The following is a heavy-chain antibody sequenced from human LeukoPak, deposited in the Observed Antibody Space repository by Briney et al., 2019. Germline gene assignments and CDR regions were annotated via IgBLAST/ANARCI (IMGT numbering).Heavy chain of an antibody. V-gene: IGHV3-11*01. D-gene: IGHD3-22*01. CDR1: GFTFSDYY. CDR3: ASDSSGYFGP. Sequence: GGSLRLSCAASGFTFSDYYMNWIRQAPGRGLEWLSYISSTGSAIYYADSVKGRFTISRDNAKNSLYLQMNSLRAEDTAVYYCASDSSGYFGPWGQGTLVTVSS. J-gene: IGHJ5*02. CDR2: ISSTGSAI.